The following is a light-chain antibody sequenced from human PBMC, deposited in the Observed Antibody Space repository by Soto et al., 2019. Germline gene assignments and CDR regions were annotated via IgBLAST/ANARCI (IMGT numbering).Light chain of an antibody. CDR2: DAS. V-gene: IGKV1-33*01. Sequence: DIQMTQSPSSLSASVGDRVTITCQASQDISNYLNWYQQKPGKAPKPLIYDASNLETGVPSRFSGGGSGTDFTFTISSLQPEDIATYYCQQYDNLPSITFGQGTRLEIK. J-gene: IGKJ5*01. CDR3: QQYDNLPSIT. CDR1: QDISNY.